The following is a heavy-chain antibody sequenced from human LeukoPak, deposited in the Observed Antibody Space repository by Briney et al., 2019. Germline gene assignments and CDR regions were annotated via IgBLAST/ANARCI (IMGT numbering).Heavy chain of an antibody. D-gene: IGHD6-25*01. CDR2: INHSGST. J-gene: IGHJ5*02. Sequence: SETLSLTCAVYGGSFSSYYWSWIRQPPGKGLEWIGEINHSGSTNYNPSLKSRVTISVDTSKNQFSLKLSSVTAADTAVYYCAGGPLRGWFDPWGQGTLVTVSS. V-gene: IGHV4-34*01. CDR3: AGGPLRGWFDP. CDR1: GGSFSSYY.